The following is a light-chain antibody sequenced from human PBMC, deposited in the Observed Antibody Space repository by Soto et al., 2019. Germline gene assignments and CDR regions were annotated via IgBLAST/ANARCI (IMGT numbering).Light chain of an antibody. Sequence: EIVLTQSPGTLSLSPGERATLSCRASQSISSSYLAWYQQRPGQARRLLIFGASYRATGIPDRFSGSGSGTDVTLTISRLEPEDFAVYYCQQYSSSPPEFTFGPGTKVDSK. CDR2: GAS. CDR3: QQYSSSPPEFT. CDR1: QSISSSY. J-gene: IGKJ3*01. V-gene: IGKV3-20*01.